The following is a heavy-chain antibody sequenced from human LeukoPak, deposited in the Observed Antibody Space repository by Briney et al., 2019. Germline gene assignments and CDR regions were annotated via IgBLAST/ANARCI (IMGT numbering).Heavy chain of an antibody. V-gene: IGHV3-30-3*01. CDR3: ARGPVRAADARVFDY. CDR1: GFTFSSYA. CDR2: ISYDGSNK. D-gene: IGHD6-13*01. Sequence: PGGSLRLSCAASGFTFSSYAMHWVRQAPGKGLEWVAVISYDGSNKYYADSVNGRFTISRDNSKNTLYLQMNSLRAEDTAVYYCARGPVRAADARVFDYWGQGTLVTVSS. J-gene: IGHJ4*02.